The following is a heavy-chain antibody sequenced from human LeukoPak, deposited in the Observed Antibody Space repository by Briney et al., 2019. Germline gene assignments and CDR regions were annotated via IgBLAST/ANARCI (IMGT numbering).Heavy chain of an antibody. Sequence: GGSLRLSCAASGFTFSSYAMSWVRQAPGKGLEWVSAISGSGGSTYCADSVKGRFTISRDNSKNTLYLHMNSLRAEDTAVYYCAKDGITFGGVIVYFDYWGQGTLVTVSS. V-gene: IGHV3-23*01. CDR1: GFTFSSYA. CDR2: ISGSGGST. CDR3: AKDGITFGGVIVYFDY. D-gene: IGHD3-16*02. J-gene: IGHJ4*02.